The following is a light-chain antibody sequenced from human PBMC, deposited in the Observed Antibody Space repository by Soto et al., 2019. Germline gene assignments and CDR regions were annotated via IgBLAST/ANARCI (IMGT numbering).Light chain of an antibody. CDR3: QHYNNWLGT. J-gene: IGKJ4*01. CDR2: GAS. V-gene: IGKV3-15*01. CDR1: QAISSN. Sequence: EIVMTQSPATLSVSRGERATLSCRANQAISSNLAWYQQKPGQAPRLLIYGASTRATGIPERFSGSGSGTEFTLTISSLQSEDFAVYYCQHYNNWLGTFGGGTKVEIK.